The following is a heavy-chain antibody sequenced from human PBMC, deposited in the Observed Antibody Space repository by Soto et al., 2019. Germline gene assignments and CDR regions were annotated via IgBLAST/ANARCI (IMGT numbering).Heavy chain of an antibody. CDR3: AHRPCSSTWHDAYDI. D-gene: IGHD6-13*01. Sequence: QITLKESGPTLVKPTETLTLTCAFSGFSLSARGVGVGWIRQPPGKALEWLAIIYWDDDKRYSTSLKSTFTIHHDNSNNQLVLTMTTMHPVDKATYFCAHRPCSSTWHDAYDIWGPGTMVSVSS. CDR2: IYWDDDK. CDR1: GFSLSARGVG. J-gene: IGHJ3*02. V-gene: IGHV2-5*02.